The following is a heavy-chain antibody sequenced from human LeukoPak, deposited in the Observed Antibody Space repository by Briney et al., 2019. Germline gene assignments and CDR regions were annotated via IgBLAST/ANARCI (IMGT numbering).Heavy chain of an antibody. Sequence: SQTLSLTCTVSGGSISSYYWSWIRQPPGKGLEWIGYIYYSGSTNYNPSLKSRVTISVDTSKNQFSLKLSSVTAADTAVYYCASLSSGWSKFDYWGQGTLVTVSS. CDR2: IYYSGST. D-gene: IGHD6-19*01. CDR3: ASLSSGWSKFDY. V-gene: IGHV4-59*01. J-gene: IGHJ4*02. CDR1: GGSISSYY.